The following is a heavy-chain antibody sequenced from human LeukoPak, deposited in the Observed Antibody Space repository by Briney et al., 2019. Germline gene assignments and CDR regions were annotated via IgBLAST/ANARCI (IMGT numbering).Heavy chain of an antibody. Sequence: PSETLSLTCSVSGYSITSDYYWGWIRQPPGKGLEWIGTIYHSGSTYYNPSLKSRVTISVDTSKNQFSLKLSSVTAADTAVYYCARLSKQWLTHTNRAFDIWGQGTMVTVSS. J-gene: IGHJ3*02. D-gene: IGHD6-19*01. CDR2: IYHSGST. V-gene: IGHV4-38-2*02. CDR1: GYSITSDYY. CDR3: ARLSKQWLTHTNRAFDI.